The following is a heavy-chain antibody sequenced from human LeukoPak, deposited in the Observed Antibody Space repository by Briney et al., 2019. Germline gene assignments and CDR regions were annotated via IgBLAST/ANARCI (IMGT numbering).Heavy chain of an antibody. CDR3: ARAFWGSGIDY. Sequence: PSETLSLTCAVYGGSFSGYYWSWIRQPPGKGLEWIGEINHSGSTNYNPSLKSRVTISADTSKNQFSLKLSSVTAADTAVYYCARAFWGSGIDYWGQGTLVTVSS. D-gene: IGHD3-16*01. J-gene: IGHJ4*02. V-gene: IGHV4-34*01. CDR1: GGSFSGYY. CDR2: INHSGST.